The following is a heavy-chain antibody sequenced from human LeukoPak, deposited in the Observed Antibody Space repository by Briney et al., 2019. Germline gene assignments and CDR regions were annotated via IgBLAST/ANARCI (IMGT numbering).Heavy chain of an antibody. D-gene: IGHD6-13*01. Sequence: SVTLSLTCTVSVGSSCSYYWVWMPQPPGRGRVGIRYIYYSGSTNYNPSLKSRVIISVDTSKNQFSLKLSLVTAADTAVYYCARGGMAGAGVTCFDYWGQGTLVTVSS. CDR2: IYYSGST. V-gene: IGHV4-59*01. J-gene: IGHJ4*02. CDR1: VGSSCSYY. CDR3: ARGGMAGAGVTCFDY.